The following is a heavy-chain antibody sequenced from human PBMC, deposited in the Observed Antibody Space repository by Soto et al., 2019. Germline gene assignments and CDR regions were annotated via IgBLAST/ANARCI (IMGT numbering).Heavy chain of an antibody. V-gene: IGHV3-9*01. CDR2: ISWNSGSI. D-gene: IGHD4-17*01. CDR1: GFTFDDYA. Sequence: GGSLRLSCAASGFTFDDYAMHWVRQAPGKGLEWVSGISWNSGSIGYADSVKGRFTISRDNAKNSLYLQMNSLRAEDTALYYCAKAHDYGDSSFDYWGQGTLVTVSS. CDR3: AKAHDYGDSSFDY. J-gene: IGHJ4*02.